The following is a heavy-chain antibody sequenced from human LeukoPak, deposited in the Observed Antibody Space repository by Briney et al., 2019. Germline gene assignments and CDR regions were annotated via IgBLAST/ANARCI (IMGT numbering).Heavy chain of an antibody. J-gene: IGHJ4*02. CDR1: GVTVSNNY. D-gene: IGHD4-17*01. CDR3: ARNVPVTTLGY. CDR2: IYSGGST. V-gene: IGHV3-66*01. Sequence: PGGSLRLSCAASGVTVSNNYMSWVRQAPGKALEWVSVIYSGGSTYYADSVKGRFTISRDKSKNTVYLQMNSLRAEDTAMYYCARNVPVTTLGYWGQGTLVTVSS.